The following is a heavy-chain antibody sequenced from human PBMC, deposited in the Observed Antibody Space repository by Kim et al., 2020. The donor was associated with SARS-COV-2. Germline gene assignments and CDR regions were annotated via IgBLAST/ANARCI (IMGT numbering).Heavy chain of an antibody. J-gene: IGHJ4*02. CDR3: ARGGYYYDSSGIDY. V-gene: IGHV3-48*02. Sequence: ADSVKGRFTISRDNAKNSLYLQMNSLRDEDTAVYYCARGGYYYDSSGIDYWGQGTLVTVSS. D-gene: IGHD3-22*01.